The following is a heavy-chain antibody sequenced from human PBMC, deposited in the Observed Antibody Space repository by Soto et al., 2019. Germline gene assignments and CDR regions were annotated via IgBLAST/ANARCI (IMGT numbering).Heavy chain of an antibody. CDR3: ARGENGQLAN. Sequence: PSETLSLTCAVSGYSFSNSYYWGWIRQPPGEGLECICNIYHSGRTYCNPSLKSRVTISLDTSKNQFSLRLRSVTAADTGVYYCARGENGQLANWGQGTMVTVSS. V-gene: IGHV4-38-2*01. D-gene: IGHD6-6*01. CDR2: IYHSGRT. CDR1: GYSFSNSYY. J-gene: IGHJ3*01.